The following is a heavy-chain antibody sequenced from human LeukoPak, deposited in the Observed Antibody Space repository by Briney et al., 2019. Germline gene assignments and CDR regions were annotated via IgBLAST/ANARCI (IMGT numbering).Heavy chain of an antibody. Sequence: ESPKIYCKGSGYSFTSYWIGWVGQIPGKGLEWMECIYPGDSDTRYSPFLQGQIPISADKSSSTAYLQCSSLKPWDTAMYYCARLSSADILTGNYGMDVWGQGTTVTVSS. CDR2: IYPGDSDT. J-gene: IGHJ6*02. D-gene: IGHD3-9*01. V-gene: IGHV5-51*01. CDR3: ARLSSADILTGNYGMDV. CDR1: GYSFTSYW.